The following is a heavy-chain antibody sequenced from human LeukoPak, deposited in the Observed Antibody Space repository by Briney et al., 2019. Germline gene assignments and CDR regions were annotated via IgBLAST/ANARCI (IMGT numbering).Heavy chain of an antibody. J-gene: IGHJ5*02. Sequence: SETLSLTCTVSGGSISSSSYYWGWIRQPPGKGLEWIGSIYYSGSTYYNPSLKSRVTISVDTSKNQFSLKLSSVTAADTAVYYCANGRRFLEWCNWFDPWGQGTLVTVSS. CDR1: GGSISSSSYY. D-gene: IGHD3-3*01. CDR2: IYYSGST. V-gene: IGHV4-39*01. CDR3: ANGRRFLEWCNWFDP.